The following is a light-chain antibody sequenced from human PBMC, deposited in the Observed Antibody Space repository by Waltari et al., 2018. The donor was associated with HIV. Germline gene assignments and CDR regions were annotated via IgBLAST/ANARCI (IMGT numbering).Light chain of an antibody. CDR3: QQYNNWPPLT. CDR2: GAS. Sequence: ELLLTQSPATLSVSPGEGATLSCRASQSVNNNLAWYQQKGGQAPRLLIYGASTRATGVPARFSGSGSGTEFILTISSLQSEDFAVYYCQQYNNWPPLTFGGGTKLEIK. J-gene: IGKJ4*01. V-gene: IGKV3-15*01. CDR1: QSVNNN.